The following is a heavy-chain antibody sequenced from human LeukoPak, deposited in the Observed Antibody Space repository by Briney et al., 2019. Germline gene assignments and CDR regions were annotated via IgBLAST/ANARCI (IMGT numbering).Heavy chain of an antibody. V-gene: IGHV3-53*04. D-gene: IGHD2-2*01. CDR1: GFTFSSNY. J-gene: IGHJ3*02. CDR3: ARDPRYCSSTSCYSGAFDI. Sequence: GGSLRLSCAASGFTFSSNYMSWVRQAPGKGLEWVSVIYSGGSTYYADSVKGRFTISRHNCKNTLYLQMNSLRAEDTAVYYCARDPRYCSSTSCYSGAFDIWGQGTMVTVSS. CDR2: IYSGGST.